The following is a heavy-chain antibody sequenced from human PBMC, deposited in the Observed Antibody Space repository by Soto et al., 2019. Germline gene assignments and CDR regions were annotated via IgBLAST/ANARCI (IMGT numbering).Heavy chain of an antibody. V-gene: IGHV3-33*01. CDR1: GFTFSSYG. Sequence: GGSLRLSCAASGFTFSSYGMHWVRQAPGKGLEWVAVIWYDGSNKYYADSVKGRFTISRDNSKNTLYLQMNSLRAEDTAVYYCAREGGSGSYYYFDYWGQGTLVTVSS. CDR3: AREGGSGSYYYFDY. D-gene: IGHD1-26*01. J-gene: IGHJ4*02. CDR2: IWYDGSNK.